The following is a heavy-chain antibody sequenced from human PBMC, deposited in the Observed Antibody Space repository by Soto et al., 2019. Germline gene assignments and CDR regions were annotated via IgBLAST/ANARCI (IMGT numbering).Heavy chain of an antibody. Sequence: PGGSLRLSCAASGFTFSSYAMSWVRQAPGKGLEWVSTISGSGGSTYYADSVKGRFTISRDNSKNTLYLQMHSLRAEDTAVFYCAKDPDSSGYDSLGYFDYWGQGTLVTSPQ. CDR2: ISGSGGST. J-gene: IGHJ4*02. V-gene: IGHV3-23*01. D-gene: IGHD3-22*01. CDR1: GFTFSSYA. CDR3: AKDPDSSGYDSLGYFDY.